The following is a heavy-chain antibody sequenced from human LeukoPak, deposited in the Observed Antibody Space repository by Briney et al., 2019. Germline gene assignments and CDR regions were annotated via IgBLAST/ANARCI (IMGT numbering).Heavy chain of an antibody. CDR1: GYTFTSYY. D-gene: IGHD3-22*01. V-gene: IGHV1-46*01. CDR2: INPSGGST. Sequence: ASVKVSCKASGYTFTSYYMHWVRQAPGQGLEWMGIINPSGGSTSYAQKFQGRVTITADESTSTAYMELSSLRSEDTAVYYCARVPSITMIVVVTPGHYYMDVWGKGTTVTVSS. CDR3: ARVPSITMIVVVTPGHYYMDV. J-gene: IGHJ6*03.